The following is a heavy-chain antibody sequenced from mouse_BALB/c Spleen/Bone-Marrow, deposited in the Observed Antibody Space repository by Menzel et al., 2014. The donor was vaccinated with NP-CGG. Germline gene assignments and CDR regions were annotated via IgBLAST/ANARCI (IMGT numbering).Heavy chain of an antibody. CDR1: GFTFSSYG. D-gene: IGHD2-4*01. CDR3: ARDYDYDY. Sequence: EVKVEESGGGLVQPGGSLKLSCAASGFTFSSYGMSWVRQTPDKRLELVATTNSNGGSTYYPDSVKGRFTISRDNAKNTLYLQMSSLKSEDTAMYYCARDYDYDYWGQGTTLTVSS. J-gene: IGHJ2*01. V-gene: IGHV5-6-3*01. CDR2: TNSNGGST.